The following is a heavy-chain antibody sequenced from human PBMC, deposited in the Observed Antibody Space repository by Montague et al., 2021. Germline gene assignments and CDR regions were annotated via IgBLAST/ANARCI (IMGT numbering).Heavy chain of an antibody. J-gene: IGHJ4*02. D-gene: IGHD3-22*01. CDR2: VFYSGAT. V-gene: IGHV4-59*01. Sequence: SETLSLTCSVSGDSINGWDWSWIRQPPGKGLEWIGSVFYSGATNYNPSLKSRVAMSADTSKNQVSLKVNSVTAADTAVYYCARQGFYESGGFFIWGLGTLVTVSS. CDR1: GDSINGWD. CDR3: ARQGFYESGGFFI.